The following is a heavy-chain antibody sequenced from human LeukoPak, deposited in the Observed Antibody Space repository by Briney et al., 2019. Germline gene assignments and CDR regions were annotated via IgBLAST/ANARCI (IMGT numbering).Heavy chain of an antibody. CDR2: IEQDGSEK. CDR1: GFSFRNYW. CDR3: ARAPQGDYIDY. V-gene: IGHV3-7*01. Sequence: QSGGSLRLSCVASGFSFRNYWMSWVRQAPGMGLEWAANIEQDGSEKNYVDSVKGRFTISRDNARNSLYLQMNSLRAEGTAVYYCARAPQGDYIDYWGQGTLVTVSS. J-gene: IGHJ4*02.